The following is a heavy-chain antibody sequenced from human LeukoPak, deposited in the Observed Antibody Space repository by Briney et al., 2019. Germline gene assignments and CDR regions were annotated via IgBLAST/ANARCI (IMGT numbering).Heavy chain of an antibody. Sequence: PSETLSLTCAVSGGSISSSNWWSWVRQPPGKGLEWIGEIYHSGSTNYNPSLKSRVTISVDKSKNQFSLKLSSVTAADTAVYYGAARGSYYAAAFDIWGQGTMVTVSS. D-gene: IGHD1-26*01. CDR1: GGSISSSNW. V-gene: IGHV4-4*02. CDR3: AARGSYYAAAFDI. J-gene: IGHJ3*02. CDR2: IYHSGST.